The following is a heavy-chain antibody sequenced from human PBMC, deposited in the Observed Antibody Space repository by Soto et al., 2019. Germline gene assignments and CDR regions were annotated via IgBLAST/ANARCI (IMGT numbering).Heavy chain of an antibody. CDR3: TRATFGVGMDL. Sequence: GGSLRLSCAAFGFTYRSYDMHWVRHVPGRGLEWVSSLGGAGAREYAGSVRGRFTISRDNAKNSLYLQMDSLRVGDTAVYYCTRATFGVGMDLWGQGTPVTVSS. J-gene: IGHJ6*02. D-gene: IGHD3-10*01. V-gene: IGHV3-13*01. CDR2: LGGAGAR. CDR1: GFTYRSYD.